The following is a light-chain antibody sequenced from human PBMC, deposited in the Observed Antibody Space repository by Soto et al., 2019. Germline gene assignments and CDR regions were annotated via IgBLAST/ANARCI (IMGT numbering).Light chain of an antibody. CDR2: GAY. J-gene: IGKJ4*01. Sequence: EIVMTQSPATLSVSPGERATLSCRASQSLSSNLAWYQQKPGQAHRLLIYGAYTRATGIPARFSGSGSGTEFTLTIRSLQSEDFTVYYCKQYNNWPLTFGGGTKVDIK. CDR1: QSLSSN. V-gene: IGKV3-15*01. CDR3: KQYNNWPLT.